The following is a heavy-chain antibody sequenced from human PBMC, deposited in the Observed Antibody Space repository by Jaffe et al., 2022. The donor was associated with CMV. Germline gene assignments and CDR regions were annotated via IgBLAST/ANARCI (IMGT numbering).Heavy chain of an antibody. CDR3: ARIKRVRDYGDYNFDY. V-gene: IGHV2-70*15. D-gene: IGHD4-17*01. J-gene: IGHJ4*02. CDR1: GFSLSTSGMC. Sequence: QVTLRESGPALVKPTQTLTLTCTFSGFSLSTSGMCVSWIRQPPGKALEWLARIDWDDDKYYSTSLKTRLTISKDTSKNQVVLTMTNMDPVDTATYYCARIKRVRDYGDYNFDYWGQGTLVTVSS. CDR2: IDWDDDK.